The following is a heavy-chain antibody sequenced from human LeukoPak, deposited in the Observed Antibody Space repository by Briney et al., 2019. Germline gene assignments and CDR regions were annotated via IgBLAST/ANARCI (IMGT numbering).Heavy chain of an antibody. Sequence: GGSLRLSCAASGFTFSSYSMNWVRQALGKGLEWVANIKQDGSEKYYVDSVKGRFTISRDNAKNSLYLQMNSLRAEDTAVYYCARNRRVLVTTDYYYYMDVWGKGTTVTVSS. D-gene: IGHD2-8*02. V-gene: IGHV3-7*01. CDR1: GFTFSSYS. J-gene: IGHJ6*03. CDR3: ARNRRVLVTTDYYYYMDV. CDR2: IKQDGSEK.